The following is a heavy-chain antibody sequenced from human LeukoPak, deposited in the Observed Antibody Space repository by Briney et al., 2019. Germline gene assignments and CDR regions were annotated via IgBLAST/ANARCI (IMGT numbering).Heavy chain of an antibody. CDR3: ARVAKERVGGVYYFDY. D-gene: IGHD1-1*01. CDR1: GFTFSDYD. Sequence: GGSLRLSCAASGFTFSDYDMPWVRQATGKGLEWVSAIGTAGDTYYTGSVKGRFTISRENAKNSLYLQMNSLRAGDTAVYYCARVAKERVGGVYYFDYWGQGALVTVSS. V-gene: IGHV3-13*01. J-gene: IGHJ4*02. CDR2: IGTAGDT.